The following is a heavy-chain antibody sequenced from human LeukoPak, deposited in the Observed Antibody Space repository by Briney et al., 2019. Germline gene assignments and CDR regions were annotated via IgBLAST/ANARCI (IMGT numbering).Heavy chain of an antibody. V-gene: IGHV3-23*01. D-gene: IGHD6-13*01. J-gene: IGHJ4*02. CDR1: GFTFSSYA. CDR3: ANLESPRIALLG. CDR2: ISGSGGST. Sequence: GGSLRLSCAASGFTFSSYAMSWVRQAPGKGLGWVSAISGSGGSTYYADSVKGRFTISRDNSKNTLYLQMNSLRAEDTAVYYCANLESPRIALLGWGQGTLVTVSS.